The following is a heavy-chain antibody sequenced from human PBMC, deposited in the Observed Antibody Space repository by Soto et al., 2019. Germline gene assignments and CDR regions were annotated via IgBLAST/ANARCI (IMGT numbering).Heavy chain of an antibody. CDR2: ISGSGVST. CDR1: GFTFSSYA. D-gene: IGHD2-2*01. J-gene: IGHJ4*02. Sequence: EVQLLESGGGLVQPGGSLRLSCAASGFTFSSYAMNWVRQGPGKGLEWVSGISGSGVSTYYADSVKGRFTISRDNSKNTLYLQMNSLRAEDTAVYYCANSNHPALPAAGDYWGQGTLVNVSS. V-gene: IGHV3-23*01. CDR3: ANSNHPALPAAGDY.